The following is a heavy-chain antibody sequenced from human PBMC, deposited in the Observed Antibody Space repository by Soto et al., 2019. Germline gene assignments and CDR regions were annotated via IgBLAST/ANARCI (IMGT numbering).Heavy chain of an antibody. D-gene: IGHD6-13*01. Sequence: GGSLRLSCAASGFTFSSYAMSWVRQAPGKGLEWVSAISGSGGSTYYADSVKGRFTISRDNSKNTLYLQMNSLRAEDTAVYYCAEDGWPSSPTRLRNYYYYGMDVWGQGTTVTVSS. CDR2: ISGSGGST. CDR1: GFTFSSYA. V-gene: IGHV3-23*01. J-gene: IGHJ6*02. CDR3: AEDGWPSSPTRLRNYYYYGMDV.